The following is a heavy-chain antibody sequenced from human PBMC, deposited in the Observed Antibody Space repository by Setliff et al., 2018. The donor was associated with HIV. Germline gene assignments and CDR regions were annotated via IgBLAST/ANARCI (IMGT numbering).Heavy chain of an antibody. Sequence: GESLKISCAASGFTFSSYAMHWVRQAPGKGLEYVSAISSNGGSTYYANSVKGRFTISRDNSKNTLYLQMGSLRAEDMAVYYCARSGGRIAAAGGAYNWFDPWGQGTLVTVSS. J-gene: IGHJ5*02. CDR3: ARSGGRIAAAGGAYNWFDP. V-gene: IGHV3-64*01. CDR2: ISSNGGST. CDR1: GFTFSSYA. D-gene: IGHD6-13*01.